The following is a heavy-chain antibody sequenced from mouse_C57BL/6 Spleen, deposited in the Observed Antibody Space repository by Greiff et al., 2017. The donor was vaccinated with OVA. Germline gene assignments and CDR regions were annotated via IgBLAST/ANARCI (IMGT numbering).Heavy chain of an antibody. V-gene: IGHV1-39*01. CDR3: ARNRGYDYDGDNAMDY. CDR1: GYSFTDYN. Sequence: EVQLQQSGPELVKPGASVKISCKASGYSFTDYNMNWVKQSNGKSLEWIGVINPNYGTTSYNQKFKGKATLTVDQSSSTAYMQLNSLTSEDSAVYYGARNRGYDYDGDNAMDYWGQGTSVTVSS. CDR2: INPNYGTT. J-gene: IGHJ4*01. D-gene: IGHD2-4*01.